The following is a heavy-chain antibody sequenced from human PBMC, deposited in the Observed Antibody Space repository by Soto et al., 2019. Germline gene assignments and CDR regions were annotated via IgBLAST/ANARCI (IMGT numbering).Heavy chain of an antibody. D-gene: IGHD6-19*01. J-gene: IGHJ4*02. CDR2: INPSGGST. V-gene: IGHV1-46*01. CDR3: PRDGRSPYSSGWYYFDY. Sequence: ASVKVSCKASGYTFTSYYMHWVRQAPGQGLEWMGIINPSGGSTSYAQKFQGRVTMTRDTSTSTVYMELSSLRSEDTAVYYCPRDGRSPYSSGWYYFDYWGQGTLVTVSS. CDR1: GYTFTSYY.